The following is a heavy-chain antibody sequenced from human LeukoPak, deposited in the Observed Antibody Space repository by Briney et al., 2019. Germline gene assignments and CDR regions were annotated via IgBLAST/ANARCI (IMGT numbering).Heavy chain of an antibody. Sequence: PGGSLRLSCAASGFTVSSNYMSWVRQAPGKGLEWVSVIYSGGSTYYADSVKGRFTISRDNSKNTLYLQMNSLRAEDTAVYYCARQSITMIETFDYWGQGTLVTVSS. J-gene: IGHJ4*02. D-gene: IGHD3-22*01. V-gene: IGHV3-53*01. CDR3: ARQSITMIETFDY. CDR2: IYSGGST. CDR1: GFTVSSNY.